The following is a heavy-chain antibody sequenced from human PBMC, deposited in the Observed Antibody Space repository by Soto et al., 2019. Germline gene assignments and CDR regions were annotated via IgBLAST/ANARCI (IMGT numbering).Heavy chain of an antibody. D-gene: IGHD6-19*01. CDR1: GFTFSSYS. V-gene: IGHV3-21*01. CDR3: ASPGIAVAGTRSTLLLENPPFLFGMDV. CDR2: ISSSSSYI. Sequence: GGSLRLSCAASGFTFSSYSMNWVRQAPGKGLEWVSSISSSSSYIYYADSVKGRFTISRDNAKNSLYLQMNSLRAEDTAVYYCASPGIAVAGTRSTLLLENPPFLFGMDVWGQGTTVTVSS. J-gene: IGHJ6*02.